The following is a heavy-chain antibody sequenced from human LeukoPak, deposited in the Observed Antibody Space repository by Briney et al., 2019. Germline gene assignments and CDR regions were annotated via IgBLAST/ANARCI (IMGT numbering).Heavy chain of an antibody. V-gene: IGHV3-23*01. Sequence: LGGSLRLSCAASGFTFSSYAMSWVRQAPGKGLEWVSAISGSGGSTYYADSVEGRFTISRDNAKNTLYLQMNSLRAEDTAVYYCARDYDFWSGLYGMDVWGQGTTVTVSS. CDR3: ARDYDFWSGLYGMDV. D-gene: IGHD3-3*01. CDR2: ISGSGGST. CDR1: GFTFSSYA. J-gene: IGHJ6*02.